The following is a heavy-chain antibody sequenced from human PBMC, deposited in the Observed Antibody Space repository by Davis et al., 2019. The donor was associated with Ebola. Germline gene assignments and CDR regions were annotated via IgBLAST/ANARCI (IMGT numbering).Heavy chain of an antibody. V-gene: IGHV3-23*01. J-gene: IGHJ6*02. Sequence: GESLKISCAASGFTFSSYAMSWVRQAPGKGLEWVSAISGSGGSTYYADSVKGRFTISRDNSKNTLYQQMNSLRAEYTAVYYCAKDHVVPAALPYYYGMDVWGQGTTVTVSS. D-gene: IGHD2-2*01. CDR2: ISGSGGST. CDR1: GFTFSSYA. CDR3: AKDHVVPAALPYYYGMDV.